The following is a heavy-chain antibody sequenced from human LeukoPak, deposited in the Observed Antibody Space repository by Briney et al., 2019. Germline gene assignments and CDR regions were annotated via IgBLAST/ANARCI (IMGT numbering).Heavy chain of an antibody. CDR3: AKGVTIFGVNQRYYFDY. CDR1: GFTFSSYA. Sequence: SGGSLRLSCAASGFTFSSYAMSWVRQAPGKGLEWVSAISGSGGSPYYADSVKGRFTISRDNSKNTLYLQMNSLRAEDTAVYYCAKGVTIFGVNQRYYFDYWGQGTLVTVSS. V-gene: IGHV3-23*01. CDR2: ISGSGGSP. D-gene: IGHD3-3*01. J-gene: IGHJ4*02.